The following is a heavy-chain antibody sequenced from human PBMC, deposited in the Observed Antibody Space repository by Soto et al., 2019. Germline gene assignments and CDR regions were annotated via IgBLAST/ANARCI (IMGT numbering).Heavy chain of an antibody. CDR3: ARDPPNYYSTSIPA. CDR2: IYYSGST. J-gene: IGHJ5*02. D-gene: IGHD3-10*01. Sequence: PSEILSLTCTVSGGSISSGGYYWSWIRQHPGKGLEWIGYIYYSGSTYYNPSLKSRVTISVDTSKNQFSLKLSSVTAADTAVYYCARDPPNYYSTSIPAWGQGTLVTVSS. V-gene: IGHV4-31*03. CDR1: GGSISSGGYY.